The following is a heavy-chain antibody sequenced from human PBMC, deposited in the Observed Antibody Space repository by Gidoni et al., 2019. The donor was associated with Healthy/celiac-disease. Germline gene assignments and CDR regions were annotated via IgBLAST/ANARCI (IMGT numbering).Heavy chain of an antibody. CDR3: AREGENRCSGGSCPKNYYYYGMDV. CDR2: IYYSGST. D-gene: IGHD2-15*01. J-gene: IGHJ6*02. V-gene: IGHV4-31*03. Sequence: QVQLQESGPGLVKPSQTLSLTCTVSGGSISSGGYYWSWIRQHPGKGLEWIGYIYYSGSTYYNPSLKSRVTISVDTSKNQFSLKLSSVTAADTAVYYCAREGENRCSGGSCPKNYYYYGMDVWGQGTTVTVSS. CDR1: GGSISSGGYY.